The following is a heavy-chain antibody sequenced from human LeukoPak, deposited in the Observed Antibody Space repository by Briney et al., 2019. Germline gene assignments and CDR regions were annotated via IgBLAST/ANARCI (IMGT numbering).Heavy chain of an antibody. J-gene: IGHJ4*02. CDR1: GFTFSSFA. CDR2: IRGSDST. Sequence: GGSLRLSCAASGFTFSSFAMSWVRQAPGKGLEWVSAIRGSDSTYYADSVKGRFTISRDNSKNTLYLQMNSLRAEDTAIYYCAKDPLNSYGIFDYWGQGTLVTVSS. CDR3: AKDPLNSYGIFDY. V-gene: IGHV3-23*01. D-gene: IGHD5-18*01.